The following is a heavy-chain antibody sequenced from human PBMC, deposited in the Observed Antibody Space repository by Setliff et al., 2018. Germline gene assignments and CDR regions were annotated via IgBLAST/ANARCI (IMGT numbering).Heavy chain of an antibody. CDR3: ARDWFCSGGDCSDVFDF. D-gene: IGHD2-21*02. CDR2: ISASNGNT. CDR1: GYTFTNYG. Sequence: GASVKVSCKASGYTFTNYGISWVRQAPGQGLEWMGWISASNGNTNSAQKLQGRVTMTTDTSTGTAYMELRSLTFDDTAVYYCARDWFCSGGDCSDVFDFWGQGTMVTVSS. J-gene: IGHJ3*01. V-gene: IGHV1-18*01.